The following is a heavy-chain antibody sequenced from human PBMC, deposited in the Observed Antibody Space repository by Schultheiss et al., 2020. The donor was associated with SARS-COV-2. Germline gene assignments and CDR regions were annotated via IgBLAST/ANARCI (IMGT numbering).Heavy chain of an antibody. J-gene: IGHJ4*02. CDR3: ASGVFVSGYSYYFDY. V-gene: IGHV1-69*04. CDR1: GGTFSSYA. D-gene: IGHD3-3*01. Sequence: SMKVSCKASGGTFSSYAISWVRQAPGQGLEWMGRIIPILGIANYAQKFQGRVTITADKSTSTAYMELSSLRSEDTAVYYCASGVFVSGYSYYFDYWGQGTLVTVSS. CDR2: IIPILGIA.